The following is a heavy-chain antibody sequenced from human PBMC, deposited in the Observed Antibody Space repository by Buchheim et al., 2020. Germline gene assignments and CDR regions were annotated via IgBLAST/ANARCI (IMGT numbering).Heavy chain of an antibody. Sequence: ELQLVESGGGLVQPGGSLRLSCAASGFTFSRYWMHWVRQAPGQGLVWVSRINSDGSSASYADSVKGRFTISRDNAKNTLYLQMNRLRGEDTAVYYCARIFWGGDCLDYWGQGTL. CDR1: GFTFSRYW. CDR3: ARIFWGGDCLDY. V-gene: IGHV3-74*01. J-gene: IGHJ4*02. CDR2: INSDGSSA. D-gene: IGHD2-21*02.